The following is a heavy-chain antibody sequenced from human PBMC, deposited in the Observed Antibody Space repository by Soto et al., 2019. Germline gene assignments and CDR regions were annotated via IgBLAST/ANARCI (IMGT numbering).Heavy chain of an antibody. CDR3: ARDPASRVGATMPFDY. J-gene: IGHJ4*02. V-gene: IGHV3-30-3*01. D-gene: IGHD1-26*01. CDR2: ISYDGSNK. CDR1: GFTFSSYA. Sequence: GGSLRLSCAASGFTFSSYAMHWVRQAPGKGLEWVAVISYDGSNKYYADSVKGRFTISRDNSKNTLYLQMNSLRAEDTAVYYCARDPASRVGATMPFDYWVQGTLVTVSS.